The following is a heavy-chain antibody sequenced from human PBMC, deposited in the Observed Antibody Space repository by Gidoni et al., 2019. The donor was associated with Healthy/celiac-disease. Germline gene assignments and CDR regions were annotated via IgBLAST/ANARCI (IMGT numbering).Heavy chain of an antibody. Sequence: QVQLQESGPGLVKPSETLSLTCTVSGGSISRYSWSWIRQPPGKGLEWIGYIYYSGSTNYNPSLKSRVTISVDTSKNQFSLKLSSVTAADTAVYYCARHARDGYNWVDYWGQGTLVTVSS. CDR1: GGSISRYS. CDR2: IYYSGST. CDR3: ARHARDGYNWVDY. D-gene: IGHD5-12*01. J-gene: IGHJ4*02. V-gene: IGHV4-59*08.